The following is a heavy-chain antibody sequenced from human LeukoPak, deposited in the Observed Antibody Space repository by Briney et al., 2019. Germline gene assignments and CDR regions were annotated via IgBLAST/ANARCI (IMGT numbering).Heavy chain of an antibody. J-gene: IGHJ6*03. V-gene: IGHV4-4*07. Sequence: SETLSLTCTVSGGSLSSYYWSWIRQPAGKGLEWIGRIYTSGSTNYDPSLKSRVTMSVDTSKNQFSLKLSSVTAADTAVYYCARDTGPRDFYYYYYMDVWGKGTTVTVSS. CDR3: ARDTGPRDFYYYYYMDV. D-gene: IGHD3-3*01. CDR2: IYTSGST. CDR1: GGSLSSYY.